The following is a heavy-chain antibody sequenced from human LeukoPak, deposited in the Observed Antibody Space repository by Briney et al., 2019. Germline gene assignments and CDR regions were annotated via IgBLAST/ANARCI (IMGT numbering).Heavy chain of an antibody. J-gene: IGHJ3*02. CDR1: GFIFSNYA. CDR2: ISGSGVST. V-gene: IGHV3-23*01. Sequence: GGSLRLSCAASGFIFSNYAMSWVRQAPGKGLDWVSTISGSGVSTYYVDSVKGRFTISRDNSKNTLYLQMNSLRAEDTAVYYCARNAFDIWGQGTMVTVSS. CDR3: ARNAFDI.